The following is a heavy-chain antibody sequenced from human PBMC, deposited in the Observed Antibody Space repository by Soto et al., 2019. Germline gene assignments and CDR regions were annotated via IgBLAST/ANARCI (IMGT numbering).Heavy chain of an antibody. V-gene: IGHV1-69*13. CDR2: IIPIFRTA. CDR1: GGTFSSYA. D-gene: IGHD6-19*01. CDR3: ARNWGSGPHYYGLDV. J-gene: IGHJ6*02. Sequence: SVKVSCKASGGTFSSYAISWVRPAPGRGLVWMVGIIPIFRTANYAQKFQGRVTVTADESTSTVYMEPKSLRSEDTAVYYCARNWGSGPHYYGLDVWAQGTTVTVSS.